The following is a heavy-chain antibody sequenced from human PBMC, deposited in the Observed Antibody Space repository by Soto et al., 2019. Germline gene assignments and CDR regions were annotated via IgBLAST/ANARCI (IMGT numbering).Heavy chain of an antibody. V-gene: IGHV3-30*18. D-gene: IGHD6-13*01. J-gene: IGHJ4*02. CDR3: AKDWGPPFSSSWYYDF. CDR2: ISSAGSST. CDR1: AFTFSHYG. Sequence: QVQLVESGGGVVQPGRALRLSCAASAFTFSHYGMHWVRQAPGKGLEWVAVISSAGSSTYYADSVKGRFTISRDNSKNTLYLQTNSLRPEDTAVYYGAKDWGPPFSSSWYYDFWGQGTLVTVSS.